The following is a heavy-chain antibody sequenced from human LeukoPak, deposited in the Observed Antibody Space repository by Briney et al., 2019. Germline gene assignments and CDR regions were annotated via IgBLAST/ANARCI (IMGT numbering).Heavy chain of an antibody. CDR3: ARKAPKKGWFDP. CDR2: THPSGNT. V-gene: IGHV4-4*09. Sequence: PSETLSLTCTVSGGSNNSYYWSWIRQPPGKGLEWIGYTHPSGNTNYSPSLKSRVTISIDTSRNQFSLKLGSVTAADTAMYYCARKAPKKGWFDPWGQGTLVTVSS. J-gene: IGHJ5*02. CDR1: GGSNNSYY.